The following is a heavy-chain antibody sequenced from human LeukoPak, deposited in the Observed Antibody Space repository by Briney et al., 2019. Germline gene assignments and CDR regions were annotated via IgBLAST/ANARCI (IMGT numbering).Heavy chain of an antibody. CDR3: ARPTYVDTAMVTGTGY. V-gene: IGHV3-11*01. Sequence: PGGSLRLSCAASGFIFTNCFMSWIRQAPGKGLEWVSYISSSGSTIYYADSVKGRFTISRDNAKNSLYLQMNSLRAEDTAVYYCARPTYVDTAMVTGTGYWGQGTLVTVSS. D-gene: IGHD5-18*01. CDR2: ISSSGSTI. CDR1: GFIFTNCF. J-gene: IGHJ4*02.